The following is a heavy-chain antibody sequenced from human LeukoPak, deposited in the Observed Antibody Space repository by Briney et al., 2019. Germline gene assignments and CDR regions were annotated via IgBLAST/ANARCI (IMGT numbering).Heavy chain of an antibody. J-gene: IGHJ4*02. CDR1: GGSFSGYY. CDR3: ARGGRDYYDSSGYPDFDY. CDR2: INHSGST. Sequence: SETLSLTCAVYGGSFSGYYWSWIRQPPGKGLEWIGEINHSGSTNYNPSLKSRVTISVDTSKNQFSLNLSSVTAADTAVYYCARGGRDYYDSSGYPDFDYWGQGTLVTVSS. D-gene: IGHD3-22*01. V-gene: IGHV4-34*01.